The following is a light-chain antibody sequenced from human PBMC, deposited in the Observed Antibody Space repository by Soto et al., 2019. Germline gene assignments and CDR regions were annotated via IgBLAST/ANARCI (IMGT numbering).Light chain of an antibody. CDR2: DVS. Sequence: QSVLTQPASVSGSPGQSITISCTGTSSDVGGNNYVSWYQHHPGKVPKVMIYDVSNRPSGVSNRFSGSKSGNTASLTISGLQAEDEADYYCSSYTSSSLDWVFGGGTQLTVL. CDR3: SSYTSSSLDWV. CDR1: SSDVGGNNY. J-gene: IGLJ3*02. V-gene: IGLV2-14*03.